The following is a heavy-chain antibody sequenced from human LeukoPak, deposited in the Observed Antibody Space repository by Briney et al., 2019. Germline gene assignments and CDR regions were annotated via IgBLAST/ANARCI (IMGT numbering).Heavy chain of an antibody. Sequence: SVKVSCKASGGTFSSYAISWVRQAPGQGLEWMGRIIPILGIANYAQKFQGRVTITADKSTSTAYMELSSLRSEDTAVYYCASRYYYGSGSYYKYYFDYWGQGTLVTVSS. CDR1: GGTFSSYA. CDR2: IIPILGIA. J-gene: IGHJ4*02. CDR3: ASRYYYGSGSYYKYYFDY. V-gene: IGHV1-69*04. D-gene: IGHD3-10*01.